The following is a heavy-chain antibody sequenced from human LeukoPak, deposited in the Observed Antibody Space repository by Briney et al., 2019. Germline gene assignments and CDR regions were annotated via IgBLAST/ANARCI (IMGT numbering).Heavy chain of an antibody. CDR3: ARGGIAAVGIGDFDI. D-gene: IGHD6-13*01. CDR2: IFYSGST. Sequence: PSETLSLTCTVPGGSISSGGYYWSWIRQHPGRGLEWIGYIFYSGSTYYNPSLKSRFTISVNTSKNQFSLKLSSVTAADTAVYYCARGGIAAVGIGDFDIWGQGTMVTVSS. J-gene: IGHJ3*02. V-gene: IGHV4-31*03. CDR1: GGSISSGGYY.